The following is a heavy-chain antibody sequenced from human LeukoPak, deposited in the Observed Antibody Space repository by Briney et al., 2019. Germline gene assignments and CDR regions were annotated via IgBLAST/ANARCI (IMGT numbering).Heavy chain of an antibody. CDR3: AKGPNMVRGAPFDY. Sequence: PGGSLRLSCAASGFTLSSYAMSWVRQAPGKGLEWVSAISGSGGSTYYADSVKGRFTISRDNSKNTLYLQMNSLRAEDTAVYYCAKGPNMVRGAPFDYWGQGTLVTVSS. J-gene: IGHJ4*02. CDR1: GFTLSSYA. D-gene: IGHD3-10*01. V-gene: IGHV3-23*01. CDR2: ISGSGGST.